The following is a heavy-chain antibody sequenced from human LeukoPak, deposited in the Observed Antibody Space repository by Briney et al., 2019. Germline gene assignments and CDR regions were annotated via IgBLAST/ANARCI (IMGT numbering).Heavy chain of an antibody. Sequence: SETLSLTCSISGGSITTHYWSWLRQPPGKGLEWIGYIYHTGINKYNPSLKSRVTISVDTSKKQFSLKLSSVTAADTAVYYCARTAYSSGYFPNWFDSWGQGTLVTVSS. CDR1: GGSITTHY. V-gene: IGHV4-59*03. J-gene: IGHJ5*01. CDR2: IYHTGIN. CDR3: ARTAYSSGYFPNWFDS. D-gene: IGHD3-22*01.